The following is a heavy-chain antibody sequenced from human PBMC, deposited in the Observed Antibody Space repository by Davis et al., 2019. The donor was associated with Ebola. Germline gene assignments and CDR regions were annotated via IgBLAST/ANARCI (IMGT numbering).Heavy chain of an antibody. V-gene: IGHV1-69*06. D-gene: IGHD1-14*01. CDR3: TIGGTTGGFDY. CDR1: GYTFINYD. J-gene: IGHJ4*02. CDR2: IIPIFGTA. Sequence: SVKVSCKASGYTFINYDINWVRQAPGQGLEWMGGIIPIFGTAMYAQKFQGRVTITADKSTNTAYMELRGLRSEDSDVYYCTIGGTTGGFDYWGQGTLVTVSS.